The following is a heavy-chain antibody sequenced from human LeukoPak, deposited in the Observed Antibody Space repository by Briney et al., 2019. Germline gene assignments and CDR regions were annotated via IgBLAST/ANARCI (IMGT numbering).Heavy chain of an antibody. J-gene: IGHJ3*02. CDR1: GFTFSSYS. V-gene: IGHV3-48*01. CDR3: ARGVRGFDI. CDR2: ISSSSSTV. Sequence: GGSLRLSCAASGFTFSSYSMNWVRQAPGKGLEWVSYISSSSSTVYYADSVKGRFTISRDNAKNSLYLQMNSLRAEDAAVYYCARGVRGFDIWGQGTMVTVSS.